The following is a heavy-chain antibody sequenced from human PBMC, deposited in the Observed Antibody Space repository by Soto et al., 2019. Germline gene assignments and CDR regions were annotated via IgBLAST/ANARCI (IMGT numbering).Heavy chain of an antibody. Sequence: GGSLRLSCAASGFTFSSYAMSWVRQAPGKGLEWVSVISGSGGSTHYADSVKGRSTISRDNSKNTLHLQVNSLRGEDTAVYYFSKEADISGYYPDYWGQGTQFTVSS. J-gene: IGHJ4*02. D-gene: IGHD3-22*01. CDR2: ISGSGGST. V-gene: IGHV3-23*01. CDR3: SKEADISGYYPDY. CDR1: GFTFSSYA.